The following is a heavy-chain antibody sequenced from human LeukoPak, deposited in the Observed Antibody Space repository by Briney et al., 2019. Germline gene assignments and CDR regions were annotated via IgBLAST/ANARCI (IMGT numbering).Heavy chain of an antibody. J-gene: IGHJ4*02. CDR3: AKGDYSGSYPTQVDY. Sequence: GGPLRLSCAASGFTFSSYAMSWVRQAPGKGLEWVSAISGSGGSTYYADSVKGRFTISRDNSKNTLYLQMNSLRAEDTAVYYCAKGDYSGSYPTQVDYWGQGTLVTVSS. V-gene: IGHV3-23*01. CDR1: GFTFSSYA. D-gene: IGHD1-26*01. CDR2: ISGSGGST.